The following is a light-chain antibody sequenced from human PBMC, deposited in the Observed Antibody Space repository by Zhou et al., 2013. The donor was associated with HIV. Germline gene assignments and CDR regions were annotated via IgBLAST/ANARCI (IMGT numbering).Light chain of an antibody. Sequence: DIQMTQSPSTLSASVGDRVTITCRASHSISSWLAWYQEKPGKAPKLLIYKASSLQTGVPSRFSGSGSGTEFTLTISSLQPEDVATYYCQKYNSAPWTFGQGTKVEIK. J-gene: IGKJ1*01. CDR2: KAS. CDR1: HSISSW. V-gene: IGKV1-5*03. CDR3: QKYNSAPWT.